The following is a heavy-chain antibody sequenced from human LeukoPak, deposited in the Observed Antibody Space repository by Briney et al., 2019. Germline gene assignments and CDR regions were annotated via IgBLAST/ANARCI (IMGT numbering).Heavy chain of an antibody. CDR2: IIPILGIA. V-gene: IGHV1-69*04. D-gene: IGHD3-3*01. J-gene: IGHJ4*02. CDR3: ASVKDDFWSGYSDY. CDR1: GGAFSSYA. Sequence: VKVSCKASGGAFSSYAISWVGQAPGQGLEWMGRIIPILGIANYAQKFQGRVTITADKSTSTAYMELSSLRSEDTAVYYCASVKDDFWSGYSDYWGQGTLVTVSS.